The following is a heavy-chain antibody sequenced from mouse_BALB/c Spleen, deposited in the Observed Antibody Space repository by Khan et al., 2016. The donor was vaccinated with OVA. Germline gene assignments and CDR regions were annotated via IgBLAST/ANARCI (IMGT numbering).Heavy chain of an antibody. Sequence: EVELVESGGGLVQPGGSRKLSCAASGFTFNSYGMHWVRQAPEKGLEWVAYISGDSNTIYYADTVKGRFTISRDNPKNTLFLQMTSLMSEVTAMYYCATSYFYGYYFDYWGPGTTLTVS. J-gene: IGHJ2*01. D-gene: IGHD1-1*01. V-gene: IGHV5-17*02. CDR3: ATSYFYGYYFDY. CDR1: GFTFNSYG. CDR2: ISGDSNTI.